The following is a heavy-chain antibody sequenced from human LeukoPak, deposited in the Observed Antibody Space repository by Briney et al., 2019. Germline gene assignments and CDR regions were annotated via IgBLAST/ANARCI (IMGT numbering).Heavy chain of an antibody. Sequence: GGSLRLSCAASGFTFSSHAMSWVRQAPGKGLEWVSAISGSGGSIYYADSVKGRFTISRDNSKNTLYLQMYSLRAEDTAVYYCAGGQSSDRLYVDSLGQGTLFTVSS. V-gene: IGHV3-23*01. D-gene: IGHD3-9*01. CDR2: ISGSGGSI. CDR3: AGGQSSDRLYVDS. J-gene: IGHJ4*02. CDR1: GFTFSSHA.